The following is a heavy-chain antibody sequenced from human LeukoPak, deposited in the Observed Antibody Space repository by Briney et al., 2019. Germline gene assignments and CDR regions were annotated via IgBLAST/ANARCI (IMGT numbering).Heavy chain of an antibody. Sequence: ASVKVSCKVSGYTLTELSMHWVRQAPGKGLEWMGGFDPEDGETIYAQKFQGRVTMTEDTSTDTAYMELSSLRSEDTAVYYCATSERPNWTRRPGNYFHYWGQGPLVPVSS. CDR3: ATSERPNWTRRPGNYFHY. D-gene: IGHD1-1*01. V-gene: IGHV1-24*01. CDR2: FDPEDGET. J-gene: IGHJ4*02. CDR1: GYTLTELS.